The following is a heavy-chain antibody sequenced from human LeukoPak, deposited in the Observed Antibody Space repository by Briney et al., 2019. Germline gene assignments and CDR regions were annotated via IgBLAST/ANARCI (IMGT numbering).Heavy chain of an antibody. Sequence: GGSLRLSCAASGFTVSSNYMSWVRQAPGKGLEWVSVIYSGGSTYYADSVKGRFTISRDNSKNTLYLQMNSLRAEGTAVYYCARETDYGDYEAFDPWGQGTLVTVSS. CDR3: ARETDYGDYEAFDP. V-gene: IGHV3-53*01. CDR2: IYSGGST. CDR1: GFTVSSNY. J-gene: IGHJ5*02. D-gene: IGHD4-17*01.